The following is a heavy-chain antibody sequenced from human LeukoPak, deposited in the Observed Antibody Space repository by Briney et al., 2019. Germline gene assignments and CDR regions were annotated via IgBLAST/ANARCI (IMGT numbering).Heavy chain of an antibody. CDR3: AREVLVGAIYYYYYGMDV. Sequence: ASVKVSCKASGYTFTSYGISWVRQAPGQGLECRGWISAYNGNTNYAQKLQGRVTMTTDTSTSTAYMELRSLRSDDTAVYYCAREVLVGAIYYYYYGMDVWGQGTTVTVSS. CDR1: GYTFTSYG. CDR2: ISAYNGNT. D-gene: IGHD4-17*01. J-gene: IGHJ6*02. V-gene: IGHV1-18*01.